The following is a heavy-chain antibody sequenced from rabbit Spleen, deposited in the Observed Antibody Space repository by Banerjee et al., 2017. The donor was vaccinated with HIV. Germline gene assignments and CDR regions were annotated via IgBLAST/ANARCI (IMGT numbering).Heavy chain of an antibody. CDR2: IDPTIGTT. CDR3: VRDDAGATYGFNL. CDR1: RLDISPFG. Sequence: QELLEAAGGGLVPPGGNLTLSCEASRLDISPFGVSWVRQVPEKGLEWIGYIDPTIGTTYYAIWVNVRFTISSHIAQRTVDLQLNRLTVADTSSYFCVRDDAGATYGFNLWGPGTLVTVS. J-gene: IGHJ4*01. V-gene: IGHV1S36*01. D-gene: IGHD4-2*01.